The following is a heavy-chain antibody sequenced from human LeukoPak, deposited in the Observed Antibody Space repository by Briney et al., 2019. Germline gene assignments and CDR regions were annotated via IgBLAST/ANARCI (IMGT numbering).Heavy chain of an antibody. V-gene: IGHV3-23*01. CDR3: AKAPPDKWEYYYGMDV. CDR2: ISGRGDAS. J-gene: IGHJ6*04. CDR1: GFTFSGYA. D-gene: IGHD1-26*01. Sequence: GGSLVLSCAASGFTFSGYAMTWVHPAPGKGLEWVSAISGRGDASYYAESVKGRFTISRDNSKSTLYLQMNSLRAEDTAVYYCAKAPPDKWEYYYGMDVWGKGTTVTVSS.